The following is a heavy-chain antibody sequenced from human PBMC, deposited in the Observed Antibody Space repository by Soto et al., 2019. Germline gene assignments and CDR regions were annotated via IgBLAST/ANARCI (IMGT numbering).Heavy chain of an antibody. D-gene: IGHD6-6*01. CDR3: ARKSSLAARGLFRYNYYGMDV. CDR2: INHSGSS. Sequence: CETLSLTCSVYGGSFRGYSWNWFREPPGKGREWIGEINHSGSSNHNPSLKSRVTISVDTSKNQFSLRLSSVTAADTAVYYCARKSSLAARGLFRYNYYGMDVWGQGTTVTVSS. CDR1: GGSFRGYS. V-gene: IGHV4-34*01. J-gene: IGHJ6*02.